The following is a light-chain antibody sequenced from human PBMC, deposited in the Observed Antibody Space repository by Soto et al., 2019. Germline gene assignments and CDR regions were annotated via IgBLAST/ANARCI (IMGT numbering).Light chain of an antibody. CDR2: EVT. J-gene: IGLJ3*02. Sequence: QSVLTQPASVSGSPGQSITISCTGSGTDVGTYNFVSWFQRHPGKAPQLIIYEVTERPSGVSPRFSGSKSVNTASLTISGLRAEDEADDFCCSFAGRKTWVFGGGTKLTVL. V-gene: IGLV2-23*02. CDR3: CSFAGRKTWV. CDR1: GTDVGTYNF.